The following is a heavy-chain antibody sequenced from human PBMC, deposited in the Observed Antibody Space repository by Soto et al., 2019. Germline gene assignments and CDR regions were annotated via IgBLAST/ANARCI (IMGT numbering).Heavy chain of an antibody. D-gene: IGHD3-10*01. CDR1: GYSFTNYW. CDR3: ARAMVRGKNYYGVDV. Sequence: GESLKISCKGSGYSFTNYWIGWVRQMPGKGLEWMGIIYPGDSDARYSPSFQGQVTISADKSISTAYLQWSSLKASDTAMYYCARAMVRGKNYYGVDVWGQGTTVTVSS. CDR2: IYPGDSDA. V-gene: IGHV5-51*01. J-gene: IGHJ6*02.